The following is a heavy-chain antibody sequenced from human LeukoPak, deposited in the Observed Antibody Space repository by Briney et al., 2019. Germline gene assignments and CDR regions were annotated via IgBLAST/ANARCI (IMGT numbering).Heavy chain of an antibody. V-gene: IGHV4-4*09. CDR1: GGSISSYY. Sequence: SETLSLTCTVSGGSISSYYWSWIRQPPGKGLEWIGYTYTSGSTNCNPSLKSRVTISVDTSKNQFSLKLSSVTAADTAVYYCARLARYSGSYYDDYRGQGTLVTVSS. CDR2: TYTSGST. D-gene: IGHD1-26*01. J-gene: IGHJ4*02. CDR3: ARLARYSGSYYDDY.